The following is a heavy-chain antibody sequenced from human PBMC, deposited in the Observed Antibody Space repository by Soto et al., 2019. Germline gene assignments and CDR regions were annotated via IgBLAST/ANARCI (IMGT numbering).Heavy chain of an antibody. J-gene: IGHJ5*02. CDR1: GGSISSYY. D-gene: IGHD2-2*01. CDR2: IYYSGST. CDR3: ARSAGGYCSSTSCQDNWFDP. V-gene: IGHV4-59*01. Sequence: SETLSLTCTVSGGSISSYYWSWIRQPPGKGLEWIGYIYYSGSTNYNPSLKSRVTISVDTSKNQFSLKLSSVTAADTAVYYCARSAGGYCSSTSCQDNWFDPWGQGTLVTVSS.